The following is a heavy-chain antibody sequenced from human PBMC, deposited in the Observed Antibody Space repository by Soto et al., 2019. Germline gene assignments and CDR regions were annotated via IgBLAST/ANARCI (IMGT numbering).Heavy chain of an antibody. V-gene: IGHV1-8*02. CDR3: ARDLSGNPGY. J-gene: IGHJ4*02. CDR2: TNPNSGTT. D-gene: IGHD2-15*01. CDR1: GATFNSIA. Sequence: ASVKVSCKASGATFNSIAFTWVRQAPGQGLEWMGWTNPNSGTTAYAQKFQGRVSMTRNTSMSAAYMELSSLRSEDTAVYYCARDLSGNPGYWGQGTLVTVSS.